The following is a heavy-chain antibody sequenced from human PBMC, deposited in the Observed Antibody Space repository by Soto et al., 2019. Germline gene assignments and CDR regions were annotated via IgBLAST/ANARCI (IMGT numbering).Heavy chain of an antibody. J-gene: IGHJ6*02. V-gene: IGHV1-18*01. CDR3: AREGQQQLTSSMGIAVSGTPGYYYYGMDV. CDR2: ISAYNGNT. Sequence: ASVKVSCKASGCTFTSYGISWVRQAPGQGLEWMGWISAYNGNTNYAQKLQGRVTMTTDTSTSTAYMELRSLRSDDTAVYYCAREGQQQLTSSMGIAVSGTPGYYYYGMDVWGQGTTVTVSS. CDR1: GCTFTSYG. D-gene: IGHD6-19*01.